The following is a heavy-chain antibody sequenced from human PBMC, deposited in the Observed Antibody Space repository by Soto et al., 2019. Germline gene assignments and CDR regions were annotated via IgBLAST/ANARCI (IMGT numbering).Heavy chain of an antibody. CDR3: ARGYGELRYFDWFS. CDR2: INHSGNT. CDR1: GGSFSNYY. D-gene: IGHD3-9*01. J-gene: IGHJ4*02. Sequence: SETLSLTCAVYGGSFSNYYWSWIRQSPGKGLEWIGEINHSGNTNYNPSLKSRVTISIDTSRKQFSLRVNSVTAADTAAYYCARGYGELRYFDWFSWGQGTLVTVSS. V-gene: IGHV4-34*01.